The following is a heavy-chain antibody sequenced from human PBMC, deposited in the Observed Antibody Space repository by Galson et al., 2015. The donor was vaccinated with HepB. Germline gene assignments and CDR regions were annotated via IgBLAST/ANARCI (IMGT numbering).Heavy chain of an antibody. Sequence: SVKVSCKASGGTFSSYAISWVRQAPGQGLEWMGGIIPILGIANYAQKFQGRVTITADKSTSTAYMELSSLRSEDTAVYYCARAVPSDYGDPHWYFDLWGRGTLVTVSS. D-gene: IGHD4-17*01. CDR2: IIPILGIA. CDR1: GGTFSSYA. J-gene: IGHJ2*01. CDR3: ARAVPSDYGDPHWYFDL. V-gene: IGHV1-69*10.